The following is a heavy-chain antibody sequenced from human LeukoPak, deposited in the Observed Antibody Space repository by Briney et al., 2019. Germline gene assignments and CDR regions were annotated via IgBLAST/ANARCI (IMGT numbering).Heavy chain of an antibody. Sequence: PGGSLRLSCAASGFTYSSYGMHWVRQGPGKGLEWVAVISYDGSNKYYADSVKGRFTISRDNSKNTLYLQMNSLRAEDTAVYYCAKPSGGQWLVLDYWGQGTLVTVSS. D-gene: IGHD6-19*01. CDR1: GFTYSSYG. CDR2: ISYDGSNK. V-gene: IGHV3-30*18. J-gene: IGHJ4*02. CDR3: AKPSGGQWLVLDY.